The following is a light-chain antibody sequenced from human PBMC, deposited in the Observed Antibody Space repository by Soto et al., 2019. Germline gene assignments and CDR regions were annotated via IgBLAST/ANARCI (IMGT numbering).Light chain of an antibody. CDR2: EVN. Sequence: QSVLTQPPSASGSPGQSVAISCTGTSSDVGGYNYVSWYQQHPGKAPKLMIYEVNKRPSGVPDRFSGSKSGNTASLTVSGLQAEDGADYYCSSYAGSSNVFGTGTKDTVL. CDR1: SSDVGGYNY. J-gene: IGLJ1*01. V-gene: IGLV2-8*01. CDR3: SSYAGSSNV.